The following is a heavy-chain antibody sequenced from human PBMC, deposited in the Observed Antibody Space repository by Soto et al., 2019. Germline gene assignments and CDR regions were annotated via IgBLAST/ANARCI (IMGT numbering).Heavy chain of an antibody. CDR1: GGSISSGGYY. CDR2: IYYSGST. CDR3: GRGNILPGFNWFDP. Sequence: PSETLSLTCTVSGGSISSGGYYWSWIRQHPGKGLEWIGYIYYSGSTYYNPSLKSRVTISVDTSKNQFSLKLSSVTAADTAVYYCGRGNILPGFNWFDPWGKGPLVTFPS. D-gene: IGHD3-9*01. J-gene: IGHJ5*02. V-gene: IGHV4-31*03.